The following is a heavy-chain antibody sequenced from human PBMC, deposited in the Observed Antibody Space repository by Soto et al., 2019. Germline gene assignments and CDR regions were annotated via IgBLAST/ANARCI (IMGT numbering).Heavy chain of an antibody. D-gene: IGHD4-17*01. Sequence: QVQLVESGGGLVKPGGSLRLSCAASGFTFSDYYMSWSRQAPGKGLEWVSYISSSGSTIYYADSVKGRFTISRDNAKTSLYLKKTRLRAEDTAVYYCASPTVTPHYGTDVLGQGTTVTVSS. CDR2: ISSSGSTI. CDR1: GFTFSDYY. CDR3: ASPTVTPHYGTDV. J-gene: IGHJ6*02. V-gene: IGHV3-11*01.